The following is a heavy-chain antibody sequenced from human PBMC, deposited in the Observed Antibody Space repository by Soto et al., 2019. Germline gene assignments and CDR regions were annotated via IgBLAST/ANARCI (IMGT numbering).Heavy chain of an antibody. CDR3: AKDRYGDYSFDY. D-gene: IGHD4-17*01. CDR1: GFTFTNSA. CDR2: ISGSGGST. Sequence: EVQLLESGGGLVQPGGSLRLSCAASGFTFTNSAMNWVRQAPGKGLEWVTAISGSGGSTYYADSVKGRFTISRDNSKNTLYLQMNSLRGEDTAVYYCAKDRYGDYSFDYWGQGTLVTVSS. J-gene: IGHJ4*02. V-gene: IGHV3-23*01.